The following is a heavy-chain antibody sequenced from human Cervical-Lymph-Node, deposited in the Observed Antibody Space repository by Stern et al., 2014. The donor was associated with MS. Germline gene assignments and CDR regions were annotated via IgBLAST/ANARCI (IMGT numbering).Heavy chain of an antibody. D-gene: IGHD3-22*01. CDR1: GGTFSSYA. CDR2: IIPFFGTG. CDR3: ARDGSYFDDTEYPKDL. V-gene: IGHV1-69*01. Sequence: QVQLVQSGAEVKKPGSSVQVSCKASGGTFSSYAITWVRQAPGHVLEWVGGIIPFFGTGNYAQKFQGRVTITADESTTTGYLEFSSLRSEDTAMYYCARDGSYFDDTEYPKDLWGQGTMVTVSS. J-gene: IGHJ3*01.